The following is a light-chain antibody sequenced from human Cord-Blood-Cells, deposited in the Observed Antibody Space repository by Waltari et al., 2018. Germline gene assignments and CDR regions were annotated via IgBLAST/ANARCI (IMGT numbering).Light chain of an antibody. CDR1: QSVSSSY. CDR2: GAS. V-gene: IGKV3-20*01. CDR3: QQHGSSPLT. J-gene: IGKJ4*01. Sequence: VLTQSPATLSLSSGERATLPCRASQSVSSSYLAWYRQKPGQAPRRLIYGASSRATGIPDRFSGSGSGTDFALTSSRLEPEDCAVYYCQQHGSSPLTFGGGTKVEIK.